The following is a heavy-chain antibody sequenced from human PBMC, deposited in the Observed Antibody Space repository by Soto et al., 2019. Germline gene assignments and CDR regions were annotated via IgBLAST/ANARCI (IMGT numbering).Heavy chain of an antibody. CDR3: ARVDPRGVAVVRDY. CDR1: GNTFASHG. Sequence: QVQLVQSGPEVKKPGASVKVSCKASGNTFASHGFSWVRQAPGQGLEWMGWISGFNGQTNYALKFQGRVTLTTDTSTSTAYMELRSLRSDDTAVYFWARVDPRGVAVVRDYWGQGTRVTVSS. J-gene: IGHJ4*02. CDR2: ISGFNGQT. D-gene: IGHD3-10*01. V-gene: IGHV1-18*01.